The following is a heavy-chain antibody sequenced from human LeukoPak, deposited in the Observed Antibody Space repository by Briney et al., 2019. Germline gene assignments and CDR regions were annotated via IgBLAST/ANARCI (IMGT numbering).Heavy chain of an antibody. D-gene: IGHD2-2*01. CDR1: GFTFSSYE. J-gene: IGHJ4*02. Sequence: AGGSLRLSCAASGFTFSSYEMNWVRQAPGKGLEWVSYISSSGSTIYYADSVKGRFTISRDNAKNSLYLQMNSLRAEDTALYYCAKDLFSSAMTYYFDYWGQGTLVTVSS. CDR3: AKDLFSSAMTYYFDY. CDR2: ISSSGSTI. V-gene: IGHV3-48*03.